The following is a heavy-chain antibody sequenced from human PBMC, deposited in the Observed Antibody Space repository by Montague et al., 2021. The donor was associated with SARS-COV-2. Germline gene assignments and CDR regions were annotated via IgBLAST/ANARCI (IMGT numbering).Heavy chain of an antibody. J-gene: IGHJ4*02. Sequence: SETLSLTCTVSGDSIRNSDYSWGWVRQPPGKGLEWIGNIYNGGTTFYNPSLESRVTIFVDTSKNQFSLKLSSVTAADTAVYFCARGMIRGVTTPFDYWGQGSQVTVSS. CDR2: IYNGGTT. CDR1: GDSIRNSDYS. V-gene: IGHV4-39*01. D-gene: IGHD3-10*01. CDR3: ARGMIRGVTTPFDY.